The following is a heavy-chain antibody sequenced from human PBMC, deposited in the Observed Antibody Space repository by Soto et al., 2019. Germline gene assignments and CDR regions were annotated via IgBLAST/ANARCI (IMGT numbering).Heavy chain of an antibody. CDR3: AKELRPNDY. CDR2: ISASGDDT. V-gene: IGHV3-23*01. J-gene: IGHJ4*02. Sequence: EVQLLESGGGLVQPGGSLRVSCVVSGFTVSSNAMSWVRQAPGKGMEWVSSISASGDDTYYADHVKGRFTIFRDNSKSTLYLQMSSLRAEDTAVYYCAKELRPNDYWGQGTLVIVSS. CDR1: GFTVSSNA.